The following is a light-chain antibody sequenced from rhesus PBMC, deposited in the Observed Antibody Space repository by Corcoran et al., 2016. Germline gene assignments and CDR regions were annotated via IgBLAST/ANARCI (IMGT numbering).Light chain of an antibody. CDR1: QSLLHSDGYTY. CDR2: LGS. J-gene: IGKJ1*01. Sequence: DIVMTQTPLSLPVTPGEPASISCRSSQSLLHSDGYTYLDWYRQKPGQSPQLLIYLGSNRASGVPDRLRGCGSGTDFTLEVSRVEAEYVGVYYCMQGTQLPLTFGQGTKVEIK. CDR3: MQGTQLPLT. V-gene: IGKV2-78*01.